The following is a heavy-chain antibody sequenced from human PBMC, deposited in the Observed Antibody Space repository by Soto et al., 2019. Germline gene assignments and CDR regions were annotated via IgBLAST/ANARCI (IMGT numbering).Heavy chain of an antibody. Sequence: SETPSLTSTVSGGSISSFYWSWIRQPPGKGLEWIGYIYYSGSTNYNPSLKSRVTISVDTSKNQFSLKLSSVTAADTAVYYCARSSSWYEYWCFDPWGQGTLVTVSS. D-gene: IGHD6-13*01. CDR2: IYYSGST. J-gene: IGHJ5*02. CDR1: GGSISSFY. CDR3: ARSSSWYEYWCFDP. V-gene: IGHV4-59*01.